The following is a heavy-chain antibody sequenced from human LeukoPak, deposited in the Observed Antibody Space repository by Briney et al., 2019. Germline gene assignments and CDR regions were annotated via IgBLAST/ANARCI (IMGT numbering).Heavy chain of an antibody. CDR1: GFTFSSNW. CDR3: ARDLSPVVRASPMGY. Sequence: GGSLRLSCAASGFTFSSNWMSWVRQAPGKGLEWVANMNQDGSEKYYVDSVKGRFTISSDTSKNTLYLQMNSLRAEDTAVYYCARDLSPVVRASPMGYWGQGTLVSVSS. CDR2: MNQDGSEK. D-gene: IGHD3-10*01. J-gene: IGHJ4*02. V-gene: IGHV3-7*01.